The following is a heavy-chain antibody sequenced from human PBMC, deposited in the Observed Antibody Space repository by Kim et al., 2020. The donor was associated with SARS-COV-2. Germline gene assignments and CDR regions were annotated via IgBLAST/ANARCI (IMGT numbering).Heavy chain of an antibody. V-gene: IGHV3-30*04. CDR1: GFTFSSYA. Sequence: GGSLRLSCAASGFTFSSYAMHWVRQAPGKGLEWVAVISYDGSNKYYADSVKGRFTISRDNSKNTLYLQMNSLRAEDTAVYYCARVLLPAPPGDYWGQGTLVTVSS. J-gene: IGHJ4*02. CDR2: ISYDGSNK. D-gene: IGHD3-10*01. CDR3: ARVLLPAPPGDY.